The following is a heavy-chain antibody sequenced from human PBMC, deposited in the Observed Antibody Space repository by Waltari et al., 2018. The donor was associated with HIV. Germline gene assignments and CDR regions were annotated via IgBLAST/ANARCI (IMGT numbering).Heavy chain of an antibody. V-gene: IGHV3-48*04. D-gene: IGHD2-2*01. CDR2: ISSSSSTI. Sequence: EVQLVESGGGLVQPGGSLRLSCAASGFTFSSYSMNWVRQAPGKGLEWVSYISSSSSTIYYADSVKGRFTISRDNAKNSLYLQMNSLRAEDTAVYYCARDSGYCSSTSCRPFDYWGQGTLVTVSS. CDR1: GFTFSSYS. CDR3: ARDSGYCSSTSCRPFDY. J-gene: IGHJ4*02.